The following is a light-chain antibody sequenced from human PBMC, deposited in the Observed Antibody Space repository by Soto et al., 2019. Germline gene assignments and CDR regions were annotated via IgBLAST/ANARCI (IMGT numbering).Light chain of an antibody. V-gene: IGKV3-15*01. CDR3: QQYNDWPRT. Sequence: EIVMTQSPATLSVSPGEGATLSCRASQSVSNNLAWYQQKPGQAPRLLIYGASTRAAGIPGRLSGSGSGTEFALTISRLQSEDSAVYYCQQYNDWPRTFGQGTKVEIK. CDR2: GAS. J-gene: IGKJ1*01. CDR1: QSVSNN.